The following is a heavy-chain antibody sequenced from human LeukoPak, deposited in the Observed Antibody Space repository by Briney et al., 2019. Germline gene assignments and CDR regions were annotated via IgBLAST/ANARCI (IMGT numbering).Heavy chain of an antibody. J-gene: IGHJ5*02. CDR2: INHSGGT. CDR3: ARDALYYEP. V-gene: IGHV4-34*01. Sequence: SETLSLTCAVYGGSFSGYYWSWIRQPPGKGLEWIGEINHSGGTNYNPSLKSRVTISVDTSKNQFSLKLSSVTAADTAVYYCARDALYYEPWGQGTLVTVSS. D-gene: IGHD2-8*01. CDR1: GGSFSGYY.